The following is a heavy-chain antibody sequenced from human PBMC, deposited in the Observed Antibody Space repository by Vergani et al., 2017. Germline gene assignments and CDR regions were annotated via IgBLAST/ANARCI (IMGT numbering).Heavy chain of an antibody. J-gene: IGHJ2*01. CDR2: IYYSGST. V-gene: IGHV4-59*01. Sequence: QVQLQESGPGLVKPSQTLSLTCTVFGGPISSYYWSWIRQPPGKGLEWIGYIYYSGSTNYNPSLKSRVTISVDTSKNQFSLTLSSVTAADTAVYDCARGGADYGDYGDSYWYFDLWGRGTLVTVSS. CDR1: GGPISSYY. D-gene: IGHD4-17*01. CDR3: ARGGADYGDYGDSYWYFDL.